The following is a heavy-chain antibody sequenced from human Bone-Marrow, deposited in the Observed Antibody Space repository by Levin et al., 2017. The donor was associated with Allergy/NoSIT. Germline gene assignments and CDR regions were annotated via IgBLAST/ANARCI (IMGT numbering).Heavy chain of an antibody. Sequence: GESLKISCSASGFTFSDYAMYWVRQAPGKGLEYVSVISSKGVSTFYADSVKGRFTISRDNSKNTLYLQMSSLRAEDTAVYYCVRGEFTLFGVVYHHVDVWGKGTTVTASS. CDR1: GFTFSDYA. V-gene: IGHV3-64D*06. J-gene: IGHJ6*03. CDR2: ISSKGVST. D-gene: IGHD3-3*01. CDR3: VRGEFTLFGVVYHHVDV.